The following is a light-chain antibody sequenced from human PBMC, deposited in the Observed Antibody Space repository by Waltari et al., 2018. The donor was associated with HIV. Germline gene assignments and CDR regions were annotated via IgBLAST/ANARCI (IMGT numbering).Light chain of an antibody. CDR1: QSIITY. CDR2: AVS. Sequence: DIQMTQSPSSLSASVGDRVTITCRASQSIITYLNWYQQKPGKAPELLIYAVSSLQRGVPPRFSGSGSGAHFTLTISSLQPEDFATYYCQQSLSTPFTFGQGTQLEIK. V-gene: IGKV1-39*01. CDR3: QQSLSTPFT. J-gene: IGKJ5*01.